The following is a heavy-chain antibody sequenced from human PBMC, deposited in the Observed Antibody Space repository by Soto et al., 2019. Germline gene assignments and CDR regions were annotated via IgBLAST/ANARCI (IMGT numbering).Heavy chain of an antibody. CDR2: IWYDGSNK. CDR1: GFTFSSYG. J-gene: IGHJ4*02. V-gene: IGHV3-33*01. CDR3: ARGVGALDY. Sequence: QVQLVESGGGVVQPGRSLRLSCAASGFTFSSYGMHWVRQAPGKGLEWVAVIWYDGSNKYYADSVKGRFTISRDNSKNPLYLQMNGLRAEETAVYYCARGVGALDYWGQGTLVNVSS. D-gene: IGHD1-26*01.